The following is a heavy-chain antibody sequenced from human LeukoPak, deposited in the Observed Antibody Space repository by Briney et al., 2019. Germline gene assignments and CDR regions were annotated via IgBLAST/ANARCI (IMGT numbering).Heavy chain of an antibody. CDR1: GDSVTSTNSF. V-gene: IGHV4-39*01. J-gene: IGHJ5*01. CDR3: ARRRAYNFFDS. Sequence: WETLSLTCTVSGDSVTSTNSFWAWIRPPPAKGLEWIGSIFYSGATYYNPSLKSRLIVSLDTSGNQVSLNLNSLTAADTAVYYCARRRAYNFFDSWGQGTLVTVSS. CDR2: IFYSGAT.